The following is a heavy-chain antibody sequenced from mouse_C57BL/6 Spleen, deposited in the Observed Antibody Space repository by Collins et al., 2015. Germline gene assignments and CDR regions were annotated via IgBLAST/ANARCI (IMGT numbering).Heavy chain of an antibody. V-gene: IGHV1-55*01. CDR2: IYPGSGST. CDR1: GYTFTSYW. CDR3: ARPPTMVVAPYYFDY. Sequence: QVQLQQPGAELVKPGASVKMSCKASGYTFTSYWITWVKQRPGQGLEWIGDIYPGSGSTNYNEKFKSKATLTVDTSSSTAYMQLSSLTSEDSAVYYCARPPTMVVAPYYFDYWGQGTTLTVSS. J-gene: IGHJ2*01. D-gene: IGHD1-1*01.